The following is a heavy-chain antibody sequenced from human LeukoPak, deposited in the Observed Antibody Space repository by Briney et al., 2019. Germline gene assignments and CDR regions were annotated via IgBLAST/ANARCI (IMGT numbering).Heavy chain of an antibody. J-gene: IGHJ3*02. Sequence: PGGSLRLSCAASGFTFSSYWMSWVRQAPGKGLEWVANIKQDGSEKYYVDSVKGRFTISRDNAKNSLYLQMNSLRAEDTAVYYCASSIIFGYCSSTSCYDAFDIWGQGTMVTVSS. D-gene: IGHD2-2*01. CDR3: ASSIIFGYCSSTSCYDAFDI. CDR2: IKQDGSEK. V-gene: IGHV3-7*01. CDR1: GFTFSSYW.